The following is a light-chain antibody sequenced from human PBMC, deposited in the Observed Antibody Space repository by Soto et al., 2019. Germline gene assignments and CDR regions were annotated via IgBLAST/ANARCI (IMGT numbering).Light chain of an antibody. CDR1: SSDVGAYHY. Sequence: QSALTQPASVSGSPGQSFTIPCTGSSSDVGAYHYVSWYQQHPGKAPKLIIFDVSNRPSGVSNRFSGYKSGNTASLTISGHQDEDEADYYCSSFTDTGTVIFGGGTKLTVL. CDR3: SSFTDTGTVI. V-gene: IGLV2-14*03. CDR2: DVS. J-gene: IGLJ2*01.